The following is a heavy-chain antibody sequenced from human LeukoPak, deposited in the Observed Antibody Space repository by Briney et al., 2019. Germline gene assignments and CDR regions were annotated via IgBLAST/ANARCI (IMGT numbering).Heavy chain of an antibody. CDR2: ISITSNYI. V-gene: IGHV3-21*01. CDR3: ARDGGSYGSGSYFPLYFDY. Sequence: GGSLRLSCAASGFTFSDYYMNWVRQAPGKGLEWVSSISITSNYIYYADSVKGRFTISRDNAKNSLFLQMNSLRAEDTALYYCARDGGSYGSGSYFPLYFDYWGQGTLVTVSS. CDR1: GFTFSDYY. J-gene: IGHJ4*02. D-gene: IGHD3-10*01.